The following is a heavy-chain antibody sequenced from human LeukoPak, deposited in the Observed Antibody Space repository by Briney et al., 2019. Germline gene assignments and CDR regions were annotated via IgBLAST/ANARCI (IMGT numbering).Heavy chain of an antibody. CDR2: INHSGST. CDR1: GGSFSGYY. Sequence: SETLSLTCAVYGGSFSGYYWSWIRQPPGKGLEWIGEINHSGSTNYNPSLKSRVTISVDTSKNQFSLKLSSVTAADTAVYYCARGHRGARGRADYWGQGTLVTVSS. V-gene: IGHV4-34*01. CDR3: ARGHRGARGRADY. J-gene: IGHJ4*02. D-gene: IGHD4/OR15-4a*01.